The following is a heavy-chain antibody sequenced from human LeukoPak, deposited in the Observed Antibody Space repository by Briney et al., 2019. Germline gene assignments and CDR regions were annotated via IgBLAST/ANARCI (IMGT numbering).Heavy chain of an antibody. J-gene: IGHJ4*02. CDR3: ARGLYSSSGG. D-gene: IGHD6-19*01. Sequence: GGSLRLSCAATGFTFSSYWMNWVRHAPGKGLEWVSSISSSSSYIYYADSVKGRFTISRDNAKNSLYLQMNSLRAEDTAVYYCARGLYSSSGGWGQGTLVTVSS. CDR1: GFTFSSYW. V-gene: IGHV3-21*01. CDR2: ISSSSSYI.